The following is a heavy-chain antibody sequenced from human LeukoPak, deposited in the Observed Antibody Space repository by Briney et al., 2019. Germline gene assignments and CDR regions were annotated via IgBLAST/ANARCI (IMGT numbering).Heavy chain of an antibody. CDR3: ARDLPLRTYCSGGTCSTHYWFDP. CDR2: ISASNGNT. D-gene: IGHD2-15*01. CDR1: GYTFTSYG. V-gene: IGHV1-18*01. Sequence: ASVKVSCKASGYTFTSYGISWVRRAPGQGLEWMGWISASNGNTSYTQKLQARVTMTTDTSTSTAYMELRSLRSDDTAVFYCARDLPLRTYCSGGTCSTHYWFDPWGQGTLVTVSS. J-gene: IGHJ5*02.